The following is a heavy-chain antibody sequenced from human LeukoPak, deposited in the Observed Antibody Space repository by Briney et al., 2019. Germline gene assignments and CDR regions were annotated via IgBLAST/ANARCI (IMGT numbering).Heavy chain of an antibody. CDR1: GGSISSGSYY. CDR3: ARHYCSSTSCYAGDSDYYYGMDV. CDR2: IYTSGST. V-gene: IGHV4-61*02. J-gene: IGHJ6*04. Sequence: SQTLSLTCTVSGGSISSGSYYRSWIRQPAGKGLEWIGRIYTSGSTNYNPSLKSRVTISVDTSKNQFSLKLSSVTAADTAVYYCARHYCSSTSCYAGDSDYYYGMDVWGKGTTVTVSS. D-gene: IGHD2-2*01.